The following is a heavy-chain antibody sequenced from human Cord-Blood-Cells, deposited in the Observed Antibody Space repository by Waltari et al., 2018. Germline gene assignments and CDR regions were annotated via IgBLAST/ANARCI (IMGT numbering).Heavy chain of an antibody. J-gene: IGHJ3*02. CDR2: IRSKAYGGTT. Sequence: SGFTFGDYAMSWVRQAPGKGLEWVGFIRSKAYGGTTEYAASVKGRFTISRDDSKSIAYLQMNSLKTEDTAVYYCTRARYDAFDSWGQGTMVTVSS. CDR3: TRARYDAFDS. V-gene: IGHV3-49*04. CDR1: GFTFGDYA.